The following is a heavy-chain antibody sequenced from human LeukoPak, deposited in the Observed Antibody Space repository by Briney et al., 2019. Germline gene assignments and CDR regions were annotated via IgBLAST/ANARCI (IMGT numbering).Heavy chain of an antibody. V-gene: IGHV3-74*03. CDR1: GFTFSSYW. CDR2: IDNDGSGI. D-gene: IGHD4-17*01. J-gene: IGHJ4*02. CDR3: AKETRYGDYDY. Sequence: GGSLRLSCAASGFTFSSYWMHWVRQAPGKGLVWVSRIDNDGSGITYADSVKGRFTISRDNSKNTLYLQMNSLRAEDTAVYYCAKETRYGDYDYWGQGTLVTVSS.